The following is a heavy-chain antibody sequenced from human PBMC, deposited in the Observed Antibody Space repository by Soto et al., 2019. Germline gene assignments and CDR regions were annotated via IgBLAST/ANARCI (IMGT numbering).Heavy chain of an antibody. Sequence: SETLSLTCTVSGGSISSSSYYWGWIRQPPGKGLEWIGSIYYSGSTYYNPSLKSRVTISVDTSKNQFSLKLSSVTAADTAVYYCARHTDDYDYIWGSHTPFDYWGQGTLVTVSS. CDR3: ARHTDDYDYIWGSHTPFDY. CDR2: IYYSGST. D-gene: IGHD3-16*01. CDR1: GGSISSSSYY. J-gene: IGHJ4*02. V-gene: IGHV4-39*01.